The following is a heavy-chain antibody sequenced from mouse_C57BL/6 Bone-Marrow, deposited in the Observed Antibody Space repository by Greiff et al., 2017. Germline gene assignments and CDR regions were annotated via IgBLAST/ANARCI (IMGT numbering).Heavy chain of an antibody. CDR1: GYTFTSYW. D-gene: IGHD2-5*01. CDR3: VYSNYGYFDV. J-gene: IGHJ1*03. CDR2: IYPGSGST. V-gene: IGHV1-55*01. Sequence: QVQLQQPGAELVKPGASVKMSCKASGYTFTSYWITWVKQRPGQGLEWIGDIYPGSGSTNYNEKFKSKATLTVDTSSGTAYMQLSSLTSEDSAVYYCVYSNYGYFDVGGTGTTVTVSS.